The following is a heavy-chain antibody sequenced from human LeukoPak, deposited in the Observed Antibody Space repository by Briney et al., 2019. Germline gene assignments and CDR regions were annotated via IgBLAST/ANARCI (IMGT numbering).Heavy chain of an antibody. CDR2: FNPEDGET. J-gene: IGHJ4*02. V-gene: IGHV1-24*01. CDR1: GYIFTELS. Sequence: GASVKVSCKVSGYIFTELSMHWVRQAPGQGLEWMGGFNPEDGETFYAQKFQGRVNMTEDTSTDTAYMELSSLSYEDTAVYYCATDGAGDYLNHWGQGTLVTVSS. D-gene: IGHD4-17*01. CDR3: ATDGAGDYLNH.